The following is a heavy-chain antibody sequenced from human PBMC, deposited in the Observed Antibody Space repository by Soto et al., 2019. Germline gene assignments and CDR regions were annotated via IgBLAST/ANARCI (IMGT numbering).Heavy chain of an antibody. J-gene: IGHJ6*02. CDR1: GFNFNTYS. CDR3: AGERSALPGARDAMDV. CDR2: ISASGAYK. V-gene: IGHV3-21*02. D-gene: IGHD1-26*01. Sequence: EGRLVESGGGLVKPGGSLRVSCAASGFNFNTYSMNWVRQAPGKGLQWVSFISASGAYKYYADSVRGRFTISRDNAKKSVFLEMNSLTADDTAIYYCAGERSALPGARDAMDVWGQGTTVTVSS.